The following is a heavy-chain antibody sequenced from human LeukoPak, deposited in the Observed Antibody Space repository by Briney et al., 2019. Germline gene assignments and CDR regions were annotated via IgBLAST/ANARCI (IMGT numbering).Heavy chain of an antibody. CDR1: GGSISSHY. D-gene: IGHD6-13*01. Sequence: SETLSLTCTVSGGSISSHYWSWIRQPPGKGLEWIGYIYYSGSTNYNPSLKSRVTISVDTSKNQFSLKLSSVTAADTAVYYCARAPPIAAAGGVDSWGQGTLVTVSS. CDR2: IYYSGST. J-gene: IGHJ4*02. CDR3: ARAPPIAAAGGVDS. V-gene: IGHV4-59*11.